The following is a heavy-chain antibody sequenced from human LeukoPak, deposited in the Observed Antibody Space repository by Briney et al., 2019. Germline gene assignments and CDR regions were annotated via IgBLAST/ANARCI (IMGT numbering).Heavy chain of an antibody. D-gene: IGHD6-13*01. CDR3: ARGAIAAAGTRIFDY. Sequence: VASVKVSCKASGGTFSSYAISWVRQAPGQGLEWMGRIIPILGIANCAQKFQGRVTITADKSTSTAYMELSSLRSEDTAVYYCARGAIAAAGTRIFDYWGQGTLVTVSS. CDR2: IIPILGIA. V-gene: IGHV1-69*04. J-gene: IGHJ4*02. CDR1: GGTFSSYA.